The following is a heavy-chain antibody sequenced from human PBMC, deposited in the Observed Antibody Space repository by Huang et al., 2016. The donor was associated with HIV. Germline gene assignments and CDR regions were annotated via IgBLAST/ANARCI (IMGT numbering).Heavy chain of an antibody. Sequence: QLQLQESGPGLVKPSETLSLTCTVSGGSIRRDNYYWGWIRQPPGKGLEWLGGIYYSGSTYYTPSLKSRVTITVDTSKNQFSLKMRSVTAADTAVYYCARLPGSITMIRGVITDPYWGQGTLVTVSS. J-gene: IGHJ4*02. D-gene: IGHD3-10*01. CDR1: GGSIRRDNYY. CDR2: IYYSGST. CDR3: ARLPGSITMIRGVITDPY. V-gene: IGHV4-39*01.